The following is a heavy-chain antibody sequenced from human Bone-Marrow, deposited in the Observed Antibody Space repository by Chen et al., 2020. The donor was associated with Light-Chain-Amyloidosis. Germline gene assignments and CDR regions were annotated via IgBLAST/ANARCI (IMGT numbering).Heavy chain of an antibody. D-gene: IGHD4-17*01. J-gene: IGHJ2*01. CDR3: AKYHLDDDYVDDEDWYFSL. Sequence: EVQLLESGGGLVQPGGSLRLSSVASGVNFNTYPMTWVRQAPGKGLDWVSSIMGSGFTAYYADSVKGRFTISRDNSKNTLYLHMNNLRADDTGVYFCAKYHLDDDYVDDEDWYFSLWGRGTLVSVSS. CDR1: GVNFNTYP. V-gene: IGHV3-23*01. CDR2: IMGSGFTA.